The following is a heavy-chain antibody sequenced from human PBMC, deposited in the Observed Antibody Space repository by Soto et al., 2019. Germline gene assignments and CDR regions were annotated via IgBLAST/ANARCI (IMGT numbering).Heavy chain of an antibody. CDR2: VSGTGSVT. V-gene: IGHV3-48*02. CDR1: GFAFSYYS. CDR3: ARESTGINGYNWDY. D-gene: IGHD1-20*01. Sequence: GGSLRLSCAASGFAFSYYSMNWVRQVPGKGLEWVSYVSGTGSVTHYGDSVKGRFTISRDNAKNSLYLQMDSLTDEDTAVYYCARESTGINGYNWDYWGQGTLVTVSS. J-gene: IGHJ4*02.